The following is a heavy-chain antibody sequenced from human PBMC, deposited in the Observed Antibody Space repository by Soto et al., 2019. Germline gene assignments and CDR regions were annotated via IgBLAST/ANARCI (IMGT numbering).Heavy chain of an antibody. D-gene: IGHD3-22*01. CDR3: ARKDYYDSSGYRRDFDY. J-gene: IGHJ4*02. V-gene: IGHV1-18*01. CDR1: GYTFTSYA. Sequence: ASVKVSCQASGYTFTSYAMHWVRQAPGQRLEWMGWISTYNGDANYAQTFQGRVTMTTDTSTSTAYMELRSLRSDDTAVYYCARKDYYDSSGYRRDFDYWGQGTLVTVSS. CDR2: ISTYNGDA.